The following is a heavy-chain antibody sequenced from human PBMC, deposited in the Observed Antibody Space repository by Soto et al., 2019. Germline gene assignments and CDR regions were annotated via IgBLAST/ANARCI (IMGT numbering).Heavy chain of an antibody. V-gene: IGHV3-48*01. CDR2: ISSSSSTI. Sequence: EVQLVESGGGLVQPGGSLRLSCAASGFTFSSYSMNWVRQAPGKGLEWVSYISSSSSTIYYADSVKGRFTISRDNAKNSLYLQMNSLRAEDTAVYYCARDSSGYVTHWGRNFDYWGQGTLVTVSS. CDR3: ARDSSGYVTHWGRNFDY. CDR1: GFTFSSYS. D-gene: IGHD5-12*01. J-gene: IGHJ4*02.